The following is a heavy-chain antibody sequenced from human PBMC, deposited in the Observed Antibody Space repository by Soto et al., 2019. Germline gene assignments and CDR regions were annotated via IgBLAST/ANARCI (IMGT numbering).Heavy chain of an antibody. Sequence: EVLLLEAGGDVVQPGGSLRLSCAASGFTLGRYTMGWVRQAPGKGLEWVAESYSTGGTEYADSVKGRFTIFRDNSKNMLFLQMNSLGVDDTALYYCARDREPDGIWTFDSWGQGTLVTVSS. CDR2: SYSTGGT. J-gene: IGHJ4*02. D-gene: IGHD3-9*01. CDR3: ARDREPDGIWTFDS. V-gene: IGHV3-23*01. CDR1: GFTLGRYT.